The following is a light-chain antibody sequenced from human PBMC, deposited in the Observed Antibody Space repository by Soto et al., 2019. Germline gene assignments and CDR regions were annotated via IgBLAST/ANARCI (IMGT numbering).Light chain of an antibody. CDR1: QRIDRY. CDR2: DAS. CDR3: QPYKDEAWT. V-gene: IGKV1-5*01. J-gene: IGKJ1*01. Sequence: DIQLTQSPSTLSASVGDRVTITCRASQRIDRYLAWYHQKPGKAPKLLVYDASTLEGGVPSRFSGSGSATEFIRTISSLQPADLAPYYCQPYKDEAWTFGQGTRVEIK.